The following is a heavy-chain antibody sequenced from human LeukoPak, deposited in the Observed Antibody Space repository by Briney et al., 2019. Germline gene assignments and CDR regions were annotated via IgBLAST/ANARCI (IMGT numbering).Heavy chain of an antibody. Sequence: GGSLRLSCAASGFTFSSYAMSWVRQAPGKGLEWVSAISGSGGSTYYADSVKGRFTISRDNSKNTLYLQMNSLRAEDTAVYYCAKSGYSSSWEYSQHWGQGTLVTVSS. CDR3: AKSGYSSSWEYSQH. V-gene: IGHV3-23*01. D-gene: IGHD6-13*01. CDR2: ISGSGGST. J-gene: IGHJ1*01. CDR1: GFTFSSYA.